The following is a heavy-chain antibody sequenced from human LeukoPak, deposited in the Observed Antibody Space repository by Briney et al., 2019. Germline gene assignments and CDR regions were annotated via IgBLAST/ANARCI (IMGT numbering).Heavy chain of an antibody. CDR3: ASAGNSGSYLNYFDY. CDR1: GFTFSSYG. J-gene: IGHJ4*02. Sequence: GGSLRLSCAASGFTFSSYGMHWVRQAPGKGLEWVAVISYDGSNKYYADSVKGRFTISRDNSKNTLYLQMNSLRAEDTAVYYCASAGNSGSYLNYFDYWGQGTLVTVSS. CDR2: ISYDGSNK. D-gene: IGHD1-26*01. V-gene: IGHV3-30*03.